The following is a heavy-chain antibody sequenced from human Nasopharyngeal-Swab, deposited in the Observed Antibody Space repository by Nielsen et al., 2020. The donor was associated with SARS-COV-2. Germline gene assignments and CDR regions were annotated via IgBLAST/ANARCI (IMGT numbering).Heavy chain of an antibody. CDR2: INHSGST. J-gene: IGHJ6*02. CDR1: GGSFSGYY. Sequence: SQPLSLTCAVYGGSFSGYYWSWIRQPPGEGLEWIGEINHSGSTNYNPSLKSRVTISVDTSKNQFSLKLSSVTAADTAVYYCARGGSSSWYYYYYGMDVWGQGTTVTVSS. D-gene: IGHD6-13*01. CDR3: ARGGSSSWYYYYYGMDV. V-gene: IGHV4-34*01.